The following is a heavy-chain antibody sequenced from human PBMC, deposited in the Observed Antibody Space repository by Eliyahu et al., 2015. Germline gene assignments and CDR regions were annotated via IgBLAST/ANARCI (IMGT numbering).Heavy chain of an antibody. Sequence: QLQLQESGPGLVKPSETLSLTCTVSGGSISSSSYYWGWIRQPPGKGLEWIGSIYFSGSTYYNPSLKSRVTTSVDTSKNQFSLKLSSVTAADTAVYYCARQGYTGGFGELPEPFFFDYWGQGTLVTVSS. CDR2: IYFSGST. CDR1: GGSISSSSYY. J-gene: IGHJ4*02. D-gene: IGHD3-10*01. V-gene: IGHV4-39*01. CDR3: ARQGYTGGFGELPEPFFFDY.